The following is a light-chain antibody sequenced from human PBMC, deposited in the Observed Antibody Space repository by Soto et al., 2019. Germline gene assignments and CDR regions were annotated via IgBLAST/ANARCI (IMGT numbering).Light chain of an antibody. J-gene: IGLJ2*01. CDR2: DGS. CDR1: TSDVGGYNY. Sequence: QSALTQPASVSGSPGQSVPISCTATTSDVGGYNYLSWYQQHPGKAPKLILYDGSSRPSGVSNRFSGSKSGNTASLIISGLQPEDEADYHCSSYTRTTVVFGGGTKVTVL. CDR3: SSYTRTTVV. V-gene: IGLV2-14*03.